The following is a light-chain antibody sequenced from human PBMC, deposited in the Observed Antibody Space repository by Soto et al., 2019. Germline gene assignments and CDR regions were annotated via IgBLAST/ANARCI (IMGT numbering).Light chain of an antibody. CDR3: SAWDDSLVVV. CDR2: SNH. V-gene: IGLV1-44*01. Sequence: QSALTQPPSASGTPGQTVTISCSGSSPNIGSNSVNWFQHLPGAVPKLLIFSNHQRPSGVPDRFSGSKSGTSASLAISGLQTEDEADYYCSAWDDSLVVVFGGGTKVTVL. J-gene: IGLJ2*01. CDR1: SPNIGSNS.